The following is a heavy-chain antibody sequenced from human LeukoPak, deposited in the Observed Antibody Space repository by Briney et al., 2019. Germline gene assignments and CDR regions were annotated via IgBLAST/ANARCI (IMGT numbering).Heavy chain of an antibody. CDR3: ARLVAGPFNWFGP. CDR1: GGSINNSSSDY. CDR2: IYYSGST. D-gene: IGHD6-19*01. J-gene: IGHJ5*02. V-gene: IGHV4-39*01. Sequence: SETLSLTCTVSGGSINNSSSDYWAWIRQPPGKGLEWIGSIYYSGSTYHNPSLKSRVTMSVDTPKNQFSLKVSSVTAADTSVYYCARLVAGPFNWFGPWGQGTLVTVSS.